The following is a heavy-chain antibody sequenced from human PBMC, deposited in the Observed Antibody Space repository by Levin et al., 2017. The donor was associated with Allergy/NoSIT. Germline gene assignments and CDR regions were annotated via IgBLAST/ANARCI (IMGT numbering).Heavy chain of an antibody. J-gene: IGHJ4*02. CDR1: GITFSNAW. D-gene: IGHD6-13*01. Sequence: LSLTCAASGITFSNAWMSWARQAPGKGLEWVGRIKSKADGGTTEYAAPVKGRFTMSRDDSKNTLYLQMNSLKTEDTAVYFCTTYSSSWYYFDYWGQGTLVTVSS. CDR2: IKSKADGGTT. V-gene: IGHV3-15*01. CDR3: TTYSSSWYYFDY.